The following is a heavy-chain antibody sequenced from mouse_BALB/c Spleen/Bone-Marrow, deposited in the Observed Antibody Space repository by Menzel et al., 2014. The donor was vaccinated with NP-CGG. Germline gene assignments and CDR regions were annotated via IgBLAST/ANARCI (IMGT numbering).Heavy chain of an antibody. CDR1: GYTFTSYW. V-gene: IGHV1-69*02. CDR3: ARSHGYYPYWYFDV. D-gene: IGHD2-3*01. CDR2: IDPSDSET. J-gene: IGHJ1*01. Sequence: QVQLQQPGAELVKPGAPVKLSCKASGYTFTSYWMNWVKQRPGRGLEWIGRIDPSDSETHYNQKFKDKATLTVDKSSSTAYIQLSSLTSEDSAVYYCARSHGYYPYWYFDVLGAGTTVTVSS.